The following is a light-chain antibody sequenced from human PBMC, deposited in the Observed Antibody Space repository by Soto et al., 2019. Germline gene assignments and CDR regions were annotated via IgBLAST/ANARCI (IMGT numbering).Light chain of an antibody. V-gene: IGKV3-11*01. J-gene: IGKJ5*01. CDR2: DTS. CDR3: QQRSDWRIT. Sequence: EIELTQSPATLSFPPGERATLSCRASQSVSSSLAWYQQKHGQAPRLLISDTSNRATGIPARFSGSGSGTDFTLTISSLEPEDFAVYYCQQRSDWRITFGQGTRLEIK. CDR1: QSVSSS.